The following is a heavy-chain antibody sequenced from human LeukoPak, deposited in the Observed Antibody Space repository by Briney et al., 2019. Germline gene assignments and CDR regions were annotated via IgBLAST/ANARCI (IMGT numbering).Heavy chain of an antibody. J-gene: IGHJ5*02. CDR2: INTDGSRA. CDR3: ARDGHNYGTDH. D-gene: IGHD5-18*01. Sequence: GGSLRLSCAASGFTFRSYGMHWVRQIPGKELVWVSHINTDGSRAMYADSVKGRFTISRDNAMNTVDLQMNSLRAEDTAVYYCARDGHNYGTDHWGQGTLVAVSS. CDR1: GFTFRSYG. V-gene: IGHV3-74*03.